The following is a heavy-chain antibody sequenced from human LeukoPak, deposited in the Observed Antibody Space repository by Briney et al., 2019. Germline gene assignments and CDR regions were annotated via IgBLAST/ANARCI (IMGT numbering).Heavy chain of an antibody. CDR2: IFYSGTT. D-gene: IGHD6-19*01. CDR3: ARDVGSSGWYRGYFDY. Sequence: PSETLSLTCTVSGGSISGYYWGWIRQPPGKGLEYIGFIFYSGTTNYNPSLKSRVTISVDTSKNQFSLKLSSVTAADTAVYYCARDVGSSGWYRGYFDYWGQGTLVTVSS. CDR1: GGSISGYY. J-gene: IGHJ4*02. V-gene: IGHV4-59*12.